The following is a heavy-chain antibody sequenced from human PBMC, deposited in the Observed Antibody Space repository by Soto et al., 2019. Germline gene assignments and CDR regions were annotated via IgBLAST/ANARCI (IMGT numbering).Heavy chain of an antibody. CDR2: IFHSGST. CDR3: ARECGSGSAAWYFNV. D-gene: IGHD1-26*01. CDR1: GGSISSGGYS. V-gene: IGHV4-30-2*01. Sequence: QLQLQESGSGLVKPSQTLSLTCAVSGGSISSGGYSWSWLRQQPGKGLEWIGYIFHSGSTYYNPSLTSRFTRSIDEYKTSFSRELSSVTAAYTAVYYFARECGSGSAAWYFNVWGRGTLVTVAS. J-gene: IGHJ2*01.